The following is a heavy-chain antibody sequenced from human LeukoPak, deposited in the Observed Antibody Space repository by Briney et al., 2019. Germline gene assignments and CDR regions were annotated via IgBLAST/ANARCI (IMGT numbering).Heavy chain of an antibody. CDR3: AREDYYYDSTGYRGYFDY. CDR2: IYTSGST. Sequence: SETLSLTCTVSGGSISSGSFYWSWIRQPAGKGLEWIGRIYTSGSTNFNPSLKSRVTISVDTSKNQFSLKLSSVTAADTAVYYCAREDYYYDSTGYRGYFDYWGQGTLVTVSS. CDR1: GGSISSGSFY. J-gene: IGHJ4*02. V-gene: IGHV4-61*02. D-gene: IGHD3-22*01.